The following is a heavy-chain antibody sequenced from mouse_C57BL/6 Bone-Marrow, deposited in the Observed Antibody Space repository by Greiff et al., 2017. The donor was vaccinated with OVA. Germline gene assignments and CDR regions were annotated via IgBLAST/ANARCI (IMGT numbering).Heavy chain of an antibody. D-gene: IGHD2-4*01. CDR3: ARALSYDYDNAMDY. CDR2: ISYDGSN. J-gene: IGHJ4*01. Sequence: EVQLVESGPGLVKPSQSLSLTCSVTGYSITSGYYWNWIRQFPGNKLEWMGYISYDGSNNYNPSLKNRISITRDTSKNPFFLKLNSVTTEDTATYYCARALSYDYDNAMDYWGQGTSVTVSS. V-gene: IGHV3-6*01. CDR1: GYSITSGYY.